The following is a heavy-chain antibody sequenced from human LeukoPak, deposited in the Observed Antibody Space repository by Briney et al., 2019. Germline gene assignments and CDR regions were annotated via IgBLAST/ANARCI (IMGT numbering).Heavy chain of an antibody. CDR3: AKDVGWDSSGWYYFDY. CDR2: ISGSGGST. D-gene: IGHD6-19*01. Sequence: GGSLRLSCAASGFTFSSHGMSWVRQAPGKGLEWVSAISGSGGSTYYADSVKGRFTISRDNSKNTLYLQMNSLRAEDTAVYYCAKDVGWDSSGWYYFDYWGQGTLVTVSS. CDR1: GFTFSSHG. J-gene: IGHJ4*02. V-gene: IGHV3-23*01.